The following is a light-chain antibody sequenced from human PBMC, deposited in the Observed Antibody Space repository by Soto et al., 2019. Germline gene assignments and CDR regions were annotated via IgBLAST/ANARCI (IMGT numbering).Light chain of an antibody. V-gene: IGLV4-69*01. CDR3: QTWGTGIHYV. J-gene: IGLJ1*01. CDR1: SGHSSYA. CDR2: LNSDGSH. Sequence: QAVVTQSPSASASLGASVKLTCTLSSGHSSYAIAWHQQQPEKGPRYLMKLNSDGSHSKGDGITDRFSGSSSGAECYLTISSLQSEDEADYYCQTWGTGIHYVFGTGTKLTVL.